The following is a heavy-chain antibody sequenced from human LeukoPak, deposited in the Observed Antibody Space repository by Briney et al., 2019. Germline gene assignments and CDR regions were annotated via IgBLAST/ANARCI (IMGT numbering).Heavy chain of an antibody. CDR1: GYSISSGYY. CDR2: IYHSGST. D-gene: IGHD3-3*01. Sequence: SETLSLTCTVSGYSISSGYYWGWIRQPPGKGLEWIGSIYHSGSTYYNPSLKGRVTISVDTSKNQFSLKLSSVTAADTAVYYCASTDRITIFGVVSDWGQGTLVTVSS. CDR3: ASTDRITIFGVVSD. V-gene: IGHV4-38-2*02. J-gene: IGHJ4*02.